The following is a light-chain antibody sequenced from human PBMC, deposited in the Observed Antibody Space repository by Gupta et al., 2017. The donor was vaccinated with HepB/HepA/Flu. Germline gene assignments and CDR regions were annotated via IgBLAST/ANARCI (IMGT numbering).Light chain of an antibody. CDR2: DAS. V-gene: IGKV3-11*01. CDR1: QSVSRY. Sequence: EIVLTQSPATLSLSPGERATLSCRASQSVSRYLAWYQKKPGQAPRLLIYDASNRATGIKARFSGSGDGTDFTLTISSREPEDFAVYYCQQRNNCHPIYTFGHGTKVDIK. J-gene: IGKJ3*01. CDR3: QQRNNCHPIYT.